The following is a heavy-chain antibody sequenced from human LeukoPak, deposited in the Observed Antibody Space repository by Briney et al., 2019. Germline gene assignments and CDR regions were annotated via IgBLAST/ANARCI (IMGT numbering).Heavy chain of an antibody. CDR1: GFTFTYYA. Sequence: GGSLRLSCAASGFTFTYYAMNWVRQAPGKGLEWVSLISGSGGSANYADSVKGRFTISRDNAKNTLFLQMSSLRAEDTAIYYCAKVGSSGWYAMDVWGRGTSVTVS. CDR3: AKVGSSGWYAMDV. V-gene: IGHV3-23*01. CDR2: ISGSGGSA. D-gene: IGHD6-19*01. J-gene: IGHJ6*02.